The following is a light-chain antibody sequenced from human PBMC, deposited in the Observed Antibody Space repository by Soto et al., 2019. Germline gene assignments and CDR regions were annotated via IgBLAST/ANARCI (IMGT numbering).Light chain of an antibody. J-gene: IGKJ3*01. Sequence: DIQMTQSPSSVSASVGDTVTISCRASQTISTYLHWYQQKPGKAPKLLIYAASTLQSGVPSRFSGSESGTDFTLTISSLQPEDFATYYCQQSYNLKFTFGPGTKVDIK. V-gene: IGKV1-39*01. CDR1: QTISTY. CDR2: AAS. CDR3: QQSYNLKFT.